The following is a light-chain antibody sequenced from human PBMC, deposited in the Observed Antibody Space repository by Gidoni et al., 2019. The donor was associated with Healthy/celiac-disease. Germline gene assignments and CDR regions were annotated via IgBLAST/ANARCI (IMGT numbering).Light chain of an antibody. CDR3: QKYNRDPRT. V-gene: IGKV1-27*01. CDR2: AAS. J-gene: IGKJ1*01. Sequence: DLHLTQSPSSLSASVGDRVTITCRASPGISNYLAWYQQKPGKVPKLLIYAASTLQSGVPSRFSGSGSGTDFTLTISSMQPEDVETYYCQKYNRDPRTFXXXTKVEIK. CDR1: PGISNY.